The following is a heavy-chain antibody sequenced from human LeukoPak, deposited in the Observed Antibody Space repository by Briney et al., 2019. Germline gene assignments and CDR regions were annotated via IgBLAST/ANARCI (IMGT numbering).Heavy chain of an antibody. CDR1: SGSFCGYY. D-gene: IGHD6-19*01. V-gene: IGHV4-34*01. Sequence: SETLSLTCVVYSGSFCGYYWRWIRQPPGKGREGSGEIKHSGSTNYNPSLQSRVTISVSTSKNQFSLEMSSVTAADPAFYYCASGPRHWLVTRSRFDYWGQGTLVTVSS. CDR2: IKHSGST. J-gene: IGHJ4*02. CDR3: ASGPRHWLVTRSRFDY.